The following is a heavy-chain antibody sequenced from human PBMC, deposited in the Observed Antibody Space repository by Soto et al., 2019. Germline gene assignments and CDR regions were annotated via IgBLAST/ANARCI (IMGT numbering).Heavy chain of an antibody. CDR3: AKDSLRRVVVIPEDYGMDV. D-gene: IGHD3-22*01. V-gene: IGHV3-43*01. CDR1: GFTFDDYT. Sequence: GGSLRLSCAASGFTFDDYTMHWVRQAPGKGLEWVSLISWDGGSTYYADSVKGRFTISRDNSKNSLYLQMNSLRTEDTALYYCAKDSLRRVVVIPEDYGMDVWGQGTTVTVSS. CDR2: ISWDGGST. J-gene: IGHJ6*02.